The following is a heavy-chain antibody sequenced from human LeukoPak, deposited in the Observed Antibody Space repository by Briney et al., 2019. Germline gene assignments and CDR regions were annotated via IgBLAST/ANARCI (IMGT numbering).Heavy chain of an antibody. CDR3: ARDVVPAAIVNYYYYGMDV. CDR2: IYTSGST. Sequence: SETLSLTCTVSGASISGFYWNWIRQPAGKGLEWIGRIYTSGSTNCNPSLKSRVTMSVDTSKNQFSLKLSSVTAAGTAVYYCARDVVPAAIVNYYYYGMDVWGQGTTVTVSS. V-gene: IGHV4-4*07. J-gene: IGHJ6*02. CDR1: GASISGFY. D-gene: IGHD2-2*02.